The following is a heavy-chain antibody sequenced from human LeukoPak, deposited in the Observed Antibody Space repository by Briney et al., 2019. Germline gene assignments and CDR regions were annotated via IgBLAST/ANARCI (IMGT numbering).Heavy chain of an antibody. Sequence: SETLSLTCTVSGGSVSSGSYFWSWVRQPPGKGLDWIGYIYYSGSTNYNPSLKGRVTISSDKSKNHFSLKLSSVTAADTAVYYCATASVIVAEGFDIWGQGTMCTVSS. CDR3: ATASVIVAEGFDI. J-gene: IGHJ3*02. V-gene: IGHV4-61*01. CDR2: IYYSGST. D-gene: IGHD2/OR15-2a*01. CDR1: GGSVSSGSYF.